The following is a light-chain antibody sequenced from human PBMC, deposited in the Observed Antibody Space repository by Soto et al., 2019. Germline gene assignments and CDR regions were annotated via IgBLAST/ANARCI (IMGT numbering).Light chain of an antibody. Sequence: QSVLTQSSSASASLGSSVKLTCTLSSGHSSYIIAWHQQQPGKAPRYLMKLEGSGSYNKGSGVPDRFSGSSSGADRYLTISNLLFEDEADYYCETWDSNTRVFGGVTKVTVL. J-gene: IGLJ3*02. CDR2: LEGSGSY. V-gene: IGLV4-60*02. CDR3: ETWDSNTRV. CDR1: SGHSSYI.